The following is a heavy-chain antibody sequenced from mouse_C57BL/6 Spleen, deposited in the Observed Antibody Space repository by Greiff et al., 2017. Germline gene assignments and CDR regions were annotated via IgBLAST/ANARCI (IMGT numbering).Heavy chain of an antibody. D-gene: IGHD1-1*01. Sequence: VQLQQSGAELVKPGASVKISCKASGYAFSSYWMNWVKQRPGKGLEWIGQIYPGDGDTNYNGKFKGKATLTADKSSSTAYMQLSSLTSEDSAVYFCARHYCGSSYLGYFDVWGTGTTVTVSS. CDR2: IYPGDGDT. CDR3: ARHYCGSSYLGYFDV. CDR1: GYAFSSYW. J-gene: IGHJ1*03. V-gene: IGHV1-80*01.